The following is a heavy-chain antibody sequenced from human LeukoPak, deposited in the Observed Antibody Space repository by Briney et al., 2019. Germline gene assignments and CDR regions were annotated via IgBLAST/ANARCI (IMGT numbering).Heavy chain of an antibody. CDR2: ISDDGTNK. D-gene: IGHD6-19*01. CDR1: GFTFSIYA. J-gene: IGHJ4*02. CDR3: ARDSSRQSDGWYRGNYFDF. V-gene: IGHV3-30-3*01. Sequence: GGSLRLSCEASGFTFSIYAIHWVRQAPGKGLEWVAVISDDGTNKYYADSVKGRFTISRDNSQNTLYLQMNSLRTEDTALYYCARDSSRQSDGWYRGNYFDFWGQGTLVTVSS.